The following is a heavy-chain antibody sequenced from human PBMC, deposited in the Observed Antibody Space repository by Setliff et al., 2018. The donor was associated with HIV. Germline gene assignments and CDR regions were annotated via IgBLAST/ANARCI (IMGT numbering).Heavy chain of an antibody. CDR3: ARDHKYYYDSSGLDY. D-gene: IGHD3-22*01. CDR2: ILYSGST. V-gene: IGHV4-39*07. J-gene: IGHJ4*02. Sequence: SETLSLTCSVSGGPITSNTYYWDWIRQPPGKGLEWIGSILYSGSTYYNPSVKSRVTISIDTSKNQFSLRLSSVTAADTAVYYCARDHKYYYDSSGLDYWGQGTLVTVSS. CDR1: GGPITSNTYY.